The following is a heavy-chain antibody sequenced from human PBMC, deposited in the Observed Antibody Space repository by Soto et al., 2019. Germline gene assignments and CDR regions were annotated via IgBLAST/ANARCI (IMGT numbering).Heavy chain of an antibody. Sequence: ASVKVSCKASGYTFTSYYMHWVRQAPGQGLEWMGIINPSGGSTSFAQKFQGRVTMTRDTSTSTVYMELSSLRSEDTAVYYCARDIGITIFGVVTDDYWGQGTLVTVSS. V-gene: IGHV1-46*01. J-gene: IGHJ4*02. CDR1: GYTFTSYY. CDR2: INPSGGST. D-gene: IGHD3-3*01. CDR3: ARDIGITIFGVVTDDY.